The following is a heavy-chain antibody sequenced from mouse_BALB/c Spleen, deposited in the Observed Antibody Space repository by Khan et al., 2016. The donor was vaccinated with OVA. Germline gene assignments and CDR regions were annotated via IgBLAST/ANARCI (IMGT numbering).Heavy chain of an antibody. CDR3: CRDDYCWGGAIAY. J-gene: IGHJ4*01. D-gene: IGHD2-4*01. CDR2: IFPGSFNT. CDR1: GYTFTTFY. V-gene: IGHV1S56*01. Sequence: QVQLKQSGPELVKPGASVRISCKASGYTFTTFYIHWVKQRPGQGLEWIGWIFPGSFNTNFNEKFKGKATLTADKSSNTAYMQLSSLTSEDSAVYFWCRDDYCWGGAIAYWGQGTPVTISS.